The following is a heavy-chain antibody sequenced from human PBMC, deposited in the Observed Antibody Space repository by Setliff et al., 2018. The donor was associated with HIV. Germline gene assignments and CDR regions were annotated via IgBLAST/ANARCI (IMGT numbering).Heavy chain of an antibody. D-gene: IGHD3-16*01. J-gene: IGHJ4*02. CDR3: ARVDDDYVWARTYFDY. CDR1: GFTFSTYW. Sequence: PGGSLRLSCAASGFTFSTYWMHWVRQSPGKGLVWVSRINSGGSVTNYADSVKGRFTISRDNAKNTLYLQMSSLRADDTAVYYCARVDDDYVWARTYFDYWGQGSLVTVSS. V-gene: IGHV3-74*01. CDR2: INSGGSVT.